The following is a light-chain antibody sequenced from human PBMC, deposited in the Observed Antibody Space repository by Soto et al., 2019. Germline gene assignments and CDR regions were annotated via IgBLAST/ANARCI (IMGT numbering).Light chain of an antibody. CDR3: QQLRT. CDR1: QGISSY. V-gene: IGKV1-9*01. Sequence: IQLTQSPSSLSASVGDRVTITCRASQGISSYLAWYQQKPGKAPKLLIYAASTLQSGVPSRFSGSGSGTDFTLTSSSLQPEDFATYYCQQLRTFGQGTKVDI. J-gene: IGKJ1*01. CDR2: AAS.